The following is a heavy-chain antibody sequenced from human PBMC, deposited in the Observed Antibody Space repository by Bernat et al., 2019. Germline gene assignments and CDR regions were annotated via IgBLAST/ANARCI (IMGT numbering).Heavy chain of an antibody. J-gene: IGHJ4*02. CDR3: ASRGFDWFGHHYFDY. CDR1: GFTFSSYA. Sequence: EVQLLESGGGLVQPGGSLRLSCAASGFTFSSYAMSWVRQAPGKGLEWVSAISGSGGSTYYADSVKGRFTISRDNSKNTLYLQMNSLRAEDTAVYYCASRGFDWFGHHYFDYWGQGTLVTVSS. V-gene: IGHV3-23*01. D-gene: IGHD3-9*01. CDR2: ISGSGGST.